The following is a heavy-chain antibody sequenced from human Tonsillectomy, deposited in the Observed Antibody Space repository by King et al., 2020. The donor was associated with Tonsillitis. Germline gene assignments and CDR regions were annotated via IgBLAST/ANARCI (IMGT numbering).Heavy chain of an antibody. CDR2: ISSSSSYI. Sequence: EVQLVESGGGLVKPGGSLRLSCAASGFTFSSYSMNWVRQAPGKGLEWVSSISSSSSYIYYADSVKGRFTISRDNAKNSLYLQMNSLRAEDTAVYYCARDPLGPTGYFDYWGQGTLVTVSS. J-gene: IGHJ4*02. V-gene: IGHV3-21*01. CDR3: ARDPLGPTGYFDY. CDR1: GFTFSSYS.